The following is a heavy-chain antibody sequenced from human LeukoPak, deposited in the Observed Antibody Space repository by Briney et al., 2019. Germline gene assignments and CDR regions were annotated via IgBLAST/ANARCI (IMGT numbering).Heavy chain of an antibody. D-gene: IGHD3-10*01. CDR1: GFTFSAYG. CDR2: IWHDGTNT. Sequence: PGGSLRLSCAASGFTFSAYGMHWVRQAPGKGLEWVAFIWHDGTNTFYADSVKGRFTISRDNSKNTVYLEMNGLRAEDTAVYYCPRDGTGTTLVRGVMGNFDHWGQGTLVTVSS. CDR3: PRDGTGTTLVRGVMGNFDH. J-gene: IGHJ4*02. V-gene: IGHV3-33*01.